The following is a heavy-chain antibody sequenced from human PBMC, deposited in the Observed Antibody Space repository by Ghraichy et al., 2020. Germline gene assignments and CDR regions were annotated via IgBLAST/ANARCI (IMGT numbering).Heavy chain of an antibody. V-gene: IGHV3-64*04. CDR3: ARDPDGGTHYRGYFDY. CDR1: GFTFVSHA. D-gene: IGHD1-26*01. Sequence: GGSLRLSCTASGFTFVSHAMHWVRQAPGKGLEHVSKIGPDGTNTHYADSVRGRFTMSRDNSKNTVYLQMNSLRTEDSAVYYCARDPDGGTHYRGYFDYWGQGTLVTASS. J-gene: IGHJ4*02. CDR2: IGPDGTNT.